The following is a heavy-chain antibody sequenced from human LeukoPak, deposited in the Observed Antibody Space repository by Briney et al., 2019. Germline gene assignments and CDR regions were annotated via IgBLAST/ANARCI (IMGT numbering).Heavy chain of an antibody. Sequence: GGSLRLSCAASGFTVSSNYMSWVREAPGKGLEWVSIIYSDGSTFYADSVRGRFTLSRDGSKNMVFLQMTSLRLEDTAMYYCAGDRSSGWHTYWGQGTLVTVSS. D-gene: IGHD6-19*01. J-gene: IGHJ4*02. V-gene: IGHV3-66*01. CDR3: AGDRSSGWHTY. CDR1: GFTVSSNY. CDR2: IYSDGST.